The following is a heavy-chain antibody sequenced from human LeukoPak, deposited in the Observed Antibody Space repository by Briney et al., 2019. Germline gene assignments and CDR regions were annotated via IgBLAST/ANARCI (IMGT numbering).Heavy chain of an antibody. V-gene: IGHV3-23*01. CDR3: AKGTRITLSPFDY. J-gene: IGHJ4*02. D-gene: IGHD3-10*01. CDR1: GFTFSNYA. CDR2: ISGSGGST. Sequence: GGSLRLSCAASGFTFSNYAMSWVRQAPGKGLEWVSVISGSGGSTYYADSVKGRFTTSRDNSKNTLYLQMNSLRAEDTAVYYCAKGTRITLSPFDYWGQGTLVPVSS.